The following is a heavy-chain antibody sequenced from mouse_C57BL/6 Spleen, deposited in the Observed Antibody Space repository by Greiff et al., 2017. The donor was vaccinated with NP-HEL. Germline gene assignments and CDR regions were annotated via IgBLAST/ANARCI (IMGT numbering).Heavy chain of an antibody. CDR3: ARGGYYGSSYLYYFDY. V-gene: IGHV1-80*01. D-gene: IGHD1-1*01. CDR1: GYAFSSYW. Sequence: VQRVESGAELVKPGASVKISCKASGYAFSSYWMNWVKQRPGKGLEWIGQIYPGDGDTNYNGKFKGKATLTADKSSSTAYMQLSSLTSEDSAVYFCARGGYYGSSYLYYFDYWGQGTTLTVSS. J-gene: IGHJ2*01. CDR2: IYPGDGDT.